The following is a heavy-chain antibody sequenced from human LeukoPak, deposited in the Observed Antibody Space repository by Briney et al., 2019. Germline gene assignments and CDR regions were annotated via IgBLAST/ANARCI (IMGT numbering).Heavy chain of an antibody. J-gene: IGHJ4*02. CDR1: GGSISSSGYY. Sequence: SETLSLTCTVSGGSISSSGYYWGWIRQPPGKGLGWIGSIYYSGKTYYNPSLKSRVTISVDTSKNQFSLRLTSVTAADTAVYYCARLTIPAAPRWGQGTLVTVSS. V-gene: IGHV4-39*01. D-gene: IGHD2-2*01. CDR2: IYYSGKT. CDR3: ARLTIPAAPR.